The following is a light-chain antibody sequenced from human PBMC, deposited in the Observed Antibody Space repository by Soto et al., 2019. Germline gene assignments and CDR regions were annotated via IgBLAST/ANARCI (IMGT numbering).Light chain of an antibody. Sequence: QSALTQPRSVSGSPGQSVTISCTGTSSDVGGYNSVSWYQQQPGKAPKLMIYDVTKRPSGVPDRLSGSKSGNTASLTISGLQTEDEADYYCCSYAGSYTLVFGGGTKLTVL. CDR3: CSYAGSYTLV. CDR1: SSDVGGYNS. J-gene: IGLJ3*02. V-gene: IGLV2-11*01. CDR2: DVT.